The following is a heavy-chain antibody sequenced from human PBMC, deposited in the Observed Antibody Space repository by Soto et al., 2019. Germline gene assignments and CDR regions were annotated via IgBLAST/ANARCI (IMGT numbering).Heavy chain of an antibody. CDR1: GDSMNSHY. CDR3: ASYSSGWYDVSF. J-gene: IGHJ4*02. CDR2: IYYTGST. D-gene: IGHD6-19*01. V-gene: IGHV4-59*11. Sequence: SETLSLTCTVTGDSMNSHYWSWLRQPPGKALEWIGYIYYTGSTNYNPSLKSRVTISVDTSKNQFSLKLSSVTAADTAVYYCASYSSGWYDVSFWGQGTLVTVSS.